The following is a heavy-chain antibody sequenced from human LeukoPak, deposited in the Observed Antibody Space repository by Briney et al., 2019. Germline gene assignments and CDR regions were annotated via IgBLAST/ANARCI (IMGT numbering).Heavy chain of an antibody. J-gene: IGHJ3*02. CDR1: GGSISSYY. V-gene: IGHV4-59*08. CDR3: ARWHFSDILTGRGIRAFDI. CDR2: IYYSEST. D-gene: IGHD3-9*01. Sequence: SETLSLTCTVSGGSISSYYWSWIWQPPRKGLDRIGYIYYSESTNYNPSLKSRVTISVDTSKNQFSLKLSSVTAADTAVYYCARWHFSDILTGRGIRAFDIWGQGTMVTVSS.